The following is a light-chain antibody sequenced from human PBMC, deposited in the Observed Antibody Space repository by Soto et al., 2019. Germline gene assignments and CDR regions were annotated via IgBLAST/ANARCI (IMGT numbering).Light chain of an antibody. CDR1: QSLLHSNGYNY. J-gene: IGKJ3*01. CDR2: LGS. CDR3: MQALQSHGFT. V-gene: IGKV2-28*01. Sequence: DIVMTQSPLSLPVTPGEPASISCRSSQSLLHSNGYNYLDWYLQKPGQSPQLLIYLGSNRASGVPDRFSGRGSGTAFTLNSSRVEPLAVGFYYRMQALQSHGFTSGPGNRVDSK.